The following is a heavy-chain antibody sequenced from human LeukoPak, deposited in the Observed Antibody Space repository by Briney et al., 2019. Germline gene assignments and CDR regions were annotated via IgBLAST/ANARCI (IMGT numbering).Heavy chain of an antibody. CDR3: ATGSSGRYSHFDY. Sequence: SETLSLTCTVSGGSISSYYWSWVRQPPGKGLEWIGFVYYTGSTNYSPSLKSRVTISVDTSKNQFSLKLSSVTAADTAVYYCATGSSGRYSHFDYWGQGTLVTVSS. CDR1: GGSISSYY. CDR2: VYYTGST. J-gene: IGHJ4*02. D-gene: IGHD1-26*01. V-gene: IGHV4-59*12.